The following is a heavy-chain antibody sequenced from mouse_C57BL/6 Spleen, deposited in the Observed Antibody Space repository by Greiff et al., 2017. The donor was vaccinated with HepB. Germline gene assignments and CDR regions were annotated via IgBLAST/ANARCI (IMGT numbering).Heavy chain of an antibody. CDR2: INPNYGTT. CDR1: GYSFTDYN. Sequence: EVQLVESGPELVKPGASVKISCKASGYSFTDYNMNWVKQSNGKSLEWIGVINPNYGTTSYNQKFKGKATLTVDQSSSTAYMQLNSLTSEDSAVYYCARSTSITTVYYFDYWGQGTTLTVSS. V-gene: IGHV1-39*01. CDR3: ARSTSITTVYYFDY. J-gene: IGHJ2*01. D-gene: IGHD1-1*01.